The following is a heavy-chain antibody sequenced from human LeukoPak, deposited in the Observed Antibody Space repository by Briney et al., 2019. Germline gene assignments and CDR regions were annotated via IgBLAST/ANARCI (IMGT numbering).Heavy chain of an antibody. CDR1: GGSISSGGYY. CDR2: IYHSGST. D-gene: IGHD2-2*01. CDR3: AGIYCSSTSCTKDWFDP. J-gene: IGHJ5*02. Sequence: SQTLSLTCTVSGGSISSGGYYWSWLRQPPGKGLEWFGYIYHSGSTYYNPSLKSRVTISVDRSKNQFSLKLSSVTAADTAVYYCAGIYCSSTSCTKDWFDPWGQGTLVTVSS. V-gene: IGHV4-30-2*01.